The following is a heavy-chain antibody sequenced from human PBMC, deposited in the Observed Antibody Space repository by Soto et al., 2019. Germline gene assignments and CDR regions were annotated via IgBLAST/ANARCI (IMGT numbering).Heavy chain of an antibody. J-gene: IGHJ5*02. CDR1: GGSISSGGYY. Sequence: NPSETLSLTCTVSGGSISSGGYYWSWIRQHPGKGLEWIGYIYYSGSTYYNPSLKSRVTISVDTSKNQFSLKLSSVTAADTAVYYSARDQGRYYGSGKRQNWFDPWGQGTLVTVSS. D-gene: IGHD3-10*01. V-gene: IGHV4-31*03. CDR2: IYYSGST. CDR3: ARDQGRYYGSGKRQNWFDP.